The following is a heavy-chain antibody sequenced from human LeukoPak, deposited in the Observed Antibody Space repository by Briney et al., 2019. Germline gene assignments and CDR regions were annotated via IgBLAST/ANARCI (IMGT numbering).Heavy chain of an antibody. CDR3: ARDPYDKSGYYLNWFDS. Sequence: ASVKVSCKASGYTFTSYYMHWVRQAPGQRLEWMGWLNTANGNTRYSQKFQGRVIISRDTSASTAYMELNSLRSEDTAVYYCARDPYDKSGYYLNWFDSWGQGTLVTVSS. CDR2: LNTANGNT. D-gene: IGHD3-22*01. CDR1: GYTFTSYY. V-gene: IGHV1-3*04. J-gene: IGHJ5*01.